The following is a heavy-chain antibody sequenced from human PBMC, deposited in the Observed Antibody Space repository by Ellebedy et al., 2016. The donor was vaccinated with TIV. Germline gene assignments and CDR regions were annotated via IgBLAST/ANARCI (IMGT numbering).Heavy chain of an antibody. J-gene: IGHJ4*02. CDR1: GFTFSSYS. D-gene: IGHD3-22*01. V-gene: IGHV3-23*01. CDR3: AKDHDTSITMIVVVIYFDY. CDR2: ISGSGGST. Sequence: GESLKISCAASGFTFSSYSMNWVRQAPGKGLEWVSAISGSGGSTYYADSVKGRFTISRDNSKNTLYLQMNSLRAEDTAVYYCAKDHDTSITMIVVVIYFDYWGQGTLVTVSS.